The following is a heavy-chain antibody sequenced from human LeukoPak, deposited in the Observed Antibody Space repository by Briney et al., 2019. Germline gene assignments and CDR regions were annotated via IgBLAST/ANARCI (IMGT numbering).Heavy chain of an antibody. J-gene: IGHJ1*01. Sequence: GGSLRLSCAASRFTFSSYAMSWVRQAPGEGLEWVSAICGSVGSTYYADSVKGLFTISRDNSKNTLYLQMNSLRAEDTAVYYCAKDTYYDILTGYPYTEYFQHWGQGTLVTVSS. V-gene: IGHV3-23*01. CDR3: AKDTYYDILTGYPYTEYFQH. CDR2: ICGSVGST. D-gene: IGHD3-9*01. CDR1: RFTFSSYA.